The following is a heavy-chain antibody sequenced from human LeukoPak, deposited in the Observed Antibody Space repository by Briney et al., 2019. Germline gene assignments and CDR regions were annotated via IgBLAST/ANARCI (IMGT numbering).Heavy chain of an antibody. CDR1: GYTFTGYY. D-gene: IGHD5-18*01. CDR3: ARERIQLWLLGLELPYGMDV. Sequence: ASVKVSCKASGYTFTGYYMHWVRQAPGQGLEWMGWINPNSGGTNYAQKFQGRVTMTRDTSISTAYMELSRLRSDDTAVYYCARERIQLWLLGLELPYGMDVWGQGTTVTVSS. CDR2: INPNSGGT. V-gene: IGHV1-2*02. J-gene: IGHJ6*02.